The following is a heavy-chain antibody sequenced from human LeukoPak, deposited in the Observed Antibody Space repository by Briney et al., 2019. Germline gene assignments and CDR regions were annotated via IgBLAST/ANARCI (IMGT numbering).Heavy chain of an antibody. D-gene: IGHD3-22*01. Sequence: GGSLRLSCAASGFTFSSYAMSWVRQAPGKGLEWVSAISGSGGSTYYADSVKGRFTISRDNSKNTLYLQMNSLRAEDTAVYYCAKMVLCDSSGYPRDYWGQGTLVAVSS. J-gene: IGHJ4*02. V-gene: IGHV3-23*01. CDR1: GFTFSSYA. CDR3: AKMVLCDSSGYPRDY. CDR2: ISGSGGST.